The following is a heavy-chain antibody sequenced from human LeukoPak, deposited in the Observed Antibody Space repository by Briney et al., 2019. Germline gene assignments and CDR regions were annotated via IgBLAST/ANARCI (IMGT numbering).Heavy chain of an antibody. J-gene: IGHJ6*02. CDR1: GYTFTSHD. CDR3: AGDYYGSGSYYGVDV. CDR2: MNPNSGNT. V-gene: IGHV1-8*01. Sequence: ASVRVSCKASGYTFTSHDINWVRQATGQGLEWMGWMNPNSGNTGYAQKFQGRVTMTRNTSISTAYMELSSLRSEDTAVYYCAGDYYGSGSYYGVDVWGQGTTVTVSS. D-gene: IGHD3-10*01.